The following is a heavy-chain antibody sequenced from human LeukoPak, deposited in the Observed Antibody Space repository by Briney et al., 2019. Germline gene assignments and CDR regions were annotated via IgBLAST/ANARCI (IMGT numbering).Heavy chain of an antibody. D-gene: IGHD3-22*01. Sequence: GESLKISCKGSGYSFTSYWIGWVRQMPGKGLEWTGIIYPGDSDTRYSPSFQGQVTISADKSISTAYLQWSSLKASDTAMYYCATKSSGSYYYYYMDVWGKGTTVTVSS. V-gene: IGHV5-51*01. CDR3: ATKSSGSYYYYYMDV. CDR2: IYPGDSDT. CDR1: GYSFTSYW. J-gene: IGHJ6*03.